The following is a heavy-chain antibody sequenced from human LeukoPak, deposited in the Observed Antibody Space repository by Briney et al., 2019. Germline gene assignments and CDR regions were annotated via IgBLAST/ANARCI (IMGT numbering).Heavy chain of an antibody. CDR2: INPSGGST. CDR1: GYTFTNYY. CDR3: ARDRGGTGDFDY. J-gene: IGHJ4*02. D-gene: IGHD1-1*01. Sequence: ASVKVSCKASGYTFTNYYMHWVRQAPGQGLEWMGIINPSGGSTRYAQKFQGRVTMTRDTSTSTVYMELGSLRSEDTATYYCARDRGGTGDFDYWGQGTLVTVSS. V-gene: IGHV1-46*01.